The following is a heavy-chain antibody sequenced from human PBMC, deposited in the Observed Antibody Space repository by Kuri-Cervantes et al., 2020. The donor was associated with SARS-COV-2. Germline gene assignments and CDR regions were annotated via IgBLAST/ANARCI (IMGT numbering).Heavy chain of an antibody. J-gene: IGHJ4*02. Sequence: GESLKISCSASGFTFSSYAMHWVRQAPGKGLEYVSAISSNGGSIYYADSVKGRFTISRDNSKNTLYLQMSSLRAEDTAVYYCVKDVGYGDLAFGYWGQGTLVTVSS. V-gene: IGHV3-64D*08. CDR3: VKDVGYGDLAFGY. CDR2: ISSNGGSI. CDR1: GFTFSSYA. D-gene: IGHD4-17*01.